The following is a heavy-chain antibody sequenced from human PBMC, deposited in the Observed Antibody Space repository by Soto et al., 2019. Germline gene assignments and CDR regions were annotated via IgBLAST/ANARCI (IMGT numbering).Heavy chain of an antibody. CDR1: GYTFTSYG. D-gene: IGHD3-22*01. Sequence: GXSVKVSFKASGYTFTSYGISWVRQAPGQGLEWMGWISAYNGNTNYAQKLQGRVTMTTDTSTSTAYMELRSLRSDDTAVYYCARNRHDDYYDSSGYSDYWGQGTLVTVYS. CDR3: ARNRHDDYYDSSGYSDY. J-gene: IGHJ4*02. V-gene: IGHV1-18*01. CDR2: ISAYNGNT.